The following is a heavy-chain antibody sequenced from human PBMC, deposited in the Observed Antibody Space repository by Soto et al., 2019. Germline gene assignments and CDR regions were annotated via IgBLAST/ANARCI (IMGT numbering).Heavy chain of an antibody. CDR2: IYSGGST. J-gene: IGHJ2*01. V-gene: IGHV3-66*01. CDR1: GFTVSSNY. D-gene: IGHD6-19*01. Sequence: EVQLVESGGGLVQPGGSLRLSWAASGFTVSSNYMSGFRQAPGKGLEWVSVIYSGGSTYYADSVKGRFTISRDNSKNTLYLQMSSLRAEDTAVYYCARGEYSSGWYAWYFDLWGRGTLVTVSS. CDR3: ARGEYSSGWYAWYFDL.